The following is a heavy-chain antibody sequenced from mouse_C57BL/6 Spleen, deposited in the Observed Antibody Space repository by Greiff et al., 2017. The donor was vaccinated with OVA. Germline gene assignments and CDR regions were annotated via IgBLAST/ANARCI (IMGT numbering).Heavy chain of an antibody. CDR3: ARKGYDGYHWYFEV. CDR1: GFSLTSYA. V-gene: IGHV2-9-1*01. J-gene: IGHJ1*03. CDR2: IWTGGGT. Sequence: VQRVESGPGLVAPSQSLSITCTVSGFSLTSYAISWVRQPPGKGLEWLGVIWTGGGTNYNSALKSRLSISKDNSKSQVFLKMNSLQTDDTARYYCARKGYDGYHWYFEVWGTGTTVTVSS. D-gene: IGHD2-3*01.